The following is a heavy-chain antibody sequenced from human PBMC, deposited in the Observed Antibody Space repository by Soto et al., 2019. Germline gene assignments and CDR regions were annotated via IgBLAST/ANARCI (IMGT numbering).Heavy chain of an antibody. V-gene: IGHV5-51*01. CDR3: ARLGRIVVVTANPEVSNGMDV. D-gene: IGHD2-21*02. CDR2: IYPGDSDT. CDR1: GYSFTSYW. Sequence: GEALKISCKGSGYSFTSYWIGWVRQMPGKGLEWMGIIYPGDSDTRYSPSFQGQVTISADKSISTAYLQWSSLKASDTAMYYCARLGRIVVVTANPEVSNGMDVWGQGTTVTVSS. J-gene: IGHJ6*02.